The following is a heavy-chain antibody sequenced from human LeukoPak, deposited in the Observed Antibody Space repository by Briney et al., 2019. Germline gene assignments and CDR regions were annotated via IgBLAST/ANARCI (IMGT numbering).Heavy chain of an antibody. CDR1: GGSISSGSYS. CDR2: MFYTGNT. V-gene: IGHV4-61*01. J-gene: IGHJ3*02. Sequence: SETLSLTCGVSGGSISSGSYSWSWIRQPPGKGLEWIGYMFYTGNTYYNPSLKSRVTISVDTSKNQFSLKLSSVTAADTAVYYCARDSYLGYCSGGSCYRDAFDIWGQGTMVTVSS. D-gene: IGHD2-15*01. CDR3: ARDSYLGYCSGGSCYRDAFDI.